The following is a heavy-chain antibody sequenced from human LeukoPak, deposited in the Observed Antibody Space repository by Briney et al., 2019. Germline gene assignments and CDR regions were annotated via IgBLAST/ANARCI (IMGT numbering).Heavy chain of an antibody. D-gene: IGHD2-21*01. CDR3: ARVPVIRYYFDY. J-gene: IGHJ4*02. CDR1: GGSISSGDHY. V-gene: IGHV4-30-4*01. CDR2: IYYSGST. Sequence: SQTLSLTCTVSGGSISSGDHYWSWIRQPPGKGLEWIGCIYYSGSTYYNPSLKSRVTISVDTSKNQFSLKLSSVTAADTAVYYCARVPVIRYYFDYWGQGTLVTVSS.